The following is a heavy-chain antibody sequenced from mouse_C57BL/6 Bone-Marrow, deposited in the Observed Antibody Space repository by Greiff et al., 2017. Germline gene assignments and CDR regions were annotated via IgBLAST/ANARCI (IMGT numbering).Heavy chain of an antibody. V-gene: IGHV14-4*01. CDR2: IDPENGDT. J-gene: IGHJ4*01. Sequence: EVQLVESGAELVRPGASVKLSCTASGFNIKDDYMHWVKQRPEQGLEWIGWIDPENGDTEYASKFQGKATITADTSSNTAYLQLSSLTSEDTAVYYCTNDDYEGAMDYGGQGTSATVSS. CDR3: TNDDYEGAMDY. D-gene: IGHD2-4*01. CDR1: GFNIKDDY.